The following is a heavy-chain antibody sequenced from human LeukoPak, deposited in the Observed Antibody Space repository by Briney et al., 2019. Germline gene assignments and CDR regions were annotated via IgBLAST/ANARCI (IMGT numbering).Heavy chain of an antibody. V-gene: IGHV4-59*08. Sequence: SETLSLTCTVSGGSMSSYYWSWIRQPPGKGLEWIGYIYYSGSTKYNPSLKSRVTISVDTSKNQFSLKLSSVTAADTAVYYCARQDTAIIADAFDIWGQGTMVTVSS. J-gene: IGHJ3*02. CDR3: ARQDTAIIADAFDI. CDR1: GGSMSSYY. CDR2: IYYSGST. D-gene: IGHD5-18*01.